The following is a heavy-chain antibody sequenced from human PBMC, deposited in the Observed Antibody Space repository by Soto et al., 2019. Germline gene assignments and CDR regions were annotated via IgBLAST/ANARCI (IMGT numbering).Heavy chain of an antibody. V-gene: IGHV3-21*01. Sequence: EVQLVESGGGLVKPGGSLRLSCAASGFTFSSYGMNWVRQTPGKGLEWVSSISSTSNYIYYADSVKGRFTISRDNAKNSLYLQMNSLRAEDTAVYYGARDQDTSLAIYYYYGMDVWGQGTTVTVSS. D-gene: IGHD5-18*01. J-gene: IGHJ6*02. CDR2: ISSTSNYI. CDR3: ARDQDTSLAIYYYYGMDV. CDR1: GFTFSSYG.